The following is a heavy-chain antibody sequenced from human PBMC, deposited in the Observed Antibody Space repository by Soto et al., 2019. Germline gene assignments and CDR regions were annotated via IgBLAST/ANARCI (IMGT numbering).Heavy chain of an antibody. Sequence: GGSLRLSCAASGFTFSSYSMNWVRQAPGKGLEWVSYISSSSSTIYYADSVKGRFTISRDNAKNSLYLQMNSLRDEDTAVYYCASEEVGATDYGMDVWGQGTTVTVSS. CDR2: ISSSSSTI. CDR1: GFTFSSYS. CDR3: ASEEVGATDYGMDV. V-gene: IGHV3-48*02. J-gene: IGHJ6*02. D-gene: IGHD1-26*01.